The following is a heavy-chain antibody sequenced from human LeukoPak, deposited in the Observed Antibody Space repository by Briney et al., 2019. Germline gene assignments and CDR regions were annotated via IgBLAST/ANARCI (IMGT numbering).Heavy chain of an antibody. J-gene: IGHJ5*02. CDR1: GGTFSSYA. V-gene: IGHV1-69*05. Sequence: SVKVSCKASGGTFSSYAISWVRQAPGQGLEWMGGIIPIFGTANYAQKFEGTVTITTDESTSTAYMELSSLRSEDTAVYYCGASPYYYDSSGYQSWFDPWGQGTLVTVSS. D-gene: IGHD3-22*01. CDR2: IIPIFGTA. CDR3: GASPYYYDSSGYQSWFDP.